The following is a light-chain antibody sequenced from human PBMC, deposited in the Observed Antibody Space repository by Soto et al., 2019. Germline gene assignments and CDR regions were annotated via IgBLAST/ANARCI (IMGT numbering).Light chain of an antibody. Sequence: QPVLTQSPSASASLGASVKLTCTLSSRHSSYAIEWHQQQPEKGPRYLMKLNSDGRHTKGDGIPDRFSGSSSGTERYLTISSLQSEDEADYYCQTWGTGILVFGGGTKLTAL. CDR1: SRHSSYA. CDR2: LNSDGRH. V-gene: IGLV4-69*01. CDR3: QTWGTGILV. J-gene: IGLJ2*01.